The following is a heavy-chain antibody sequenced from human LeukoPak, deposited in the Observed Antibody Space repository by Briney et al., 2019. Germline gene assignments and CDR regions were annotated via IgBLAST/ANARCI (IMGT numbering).Heavy chain of an antibody. CDR2: ISGSGGST. V-gene: IGHV3-23*01. J-gene: IGHJ6*02. CDR1: GFTFSSYA. CDR3: AKVEGGGTYYDILTGYPHNGMDV. D-gene: IGHD3-9*01. Sequence: PGGSLRLSCAASGFTFSSYAMSWVRQAPGKGLEWVSAISGSGGSTYYADSVKGRFTISRDNSKNTLYLQMNSLRAEDTAVYYCAKVEGGGTYYDILTGYPHNGMDVWGQGTTVTVSS.